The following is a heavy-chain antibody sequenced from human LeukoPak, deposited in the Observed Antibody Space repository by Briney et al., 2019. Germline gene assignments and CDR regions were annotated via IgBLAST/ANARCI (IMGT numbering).Heavy chain of an antibody. J-gene: IGHJ6*03. D-gene: IGHD6-6*01. Sequence: GGSLRLSCAVSGFTFSKYWMSFVRQAPGKGLEWVSAISGSGGSTYYADSVKGRFTISRDNSKNTLYLQMNSMRAEDTAVYYCAKGGYSIAEYYYYYYMDVWGKGTTVTVSS. V-gene: IGHV3-23*01. CDR2: ISGSGGST. CDR1: GFTFSKYW. CDR3: AKGGYSIAEYYYYYYMDV.